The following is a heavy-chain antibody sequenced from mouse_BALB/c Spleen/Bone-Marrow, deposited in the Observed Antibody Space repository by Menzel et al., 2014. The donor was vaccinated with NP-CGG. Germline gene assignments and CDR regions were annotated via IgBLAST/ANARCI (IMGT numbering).Heavy chain of an antibody. CDR2: ILPGSGST. V-gene: IGHV1-9*01. CDR1: GYTFSSYW. J-gene: IGHJ2*02. Sequence: QVQLQQSGAELMKPGASVKISCKATGYTFSSYWIEWVKQRPGHGLEWIGEILPGSGSTNYNEKFKGKATFTADTSSNTAYMQLSSLTSEDSAVYYCARLDYYRDYFDYWGQGTSLTVSS. D-gene: IGHD1-1*01. CDR3: ARLDYYRDYFDY.